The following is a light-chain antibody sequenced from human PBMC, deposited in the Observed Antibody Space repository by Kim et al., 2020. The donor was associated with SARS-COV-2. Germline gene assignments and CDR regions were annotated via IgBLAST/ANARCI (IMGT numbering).Light chain of an antibody. J-gene: IGLJ2*01. CDR2: GKN. CDR1: SLRSYY. V-gene: IGLV3-19*01. Sequence: GQTVKITCQGDSLRSYYANWYQQKPGQAPVLVIYGKNNRTSGIPDRFSGSSSGNTASLTITGAQAEDEADYYCNSRDSSGNHLGVVFGGGTKLTVL. CDR3: NSRDSSGNHLGVV.